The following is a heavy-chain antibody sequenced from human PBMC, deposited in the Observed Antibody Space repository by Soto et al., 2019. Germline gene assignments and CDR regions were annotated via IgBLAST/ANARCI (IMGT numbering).Heavy chain of an antibody. V-gene: IGHV1-18*01. CDR2: ISAYNGNT. CDR3: ASGITMVRGVRARDVNDAFDI. CDR1: GYTFTSYG. Sequence: QVQLVQSGAEVKKPGASVKVSCKASGYTFTSYGISWVRQAPGQGLEWMGWISAYNGNTNYAQRLQGRVTMTTDTSTSTAYMELRSLRSDDTAVYYCASGITMVRGVRARDVNDAFDIWGQGTMVTVSS. D-gene: IGHD3-10*01. J-gene: IGHJ3*02.